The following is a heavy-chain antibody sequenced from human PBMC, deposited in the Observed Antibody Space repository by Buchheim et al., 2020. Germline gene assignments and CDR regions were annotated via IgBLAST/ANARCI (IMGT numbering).Heavy chain of an antibody. J-gene: IGHJ6*02. D-gene: IGHD6-6*01. V-gene: IGHV5-51*01. CDR1: GYSFTSYW. CDR2: IYPGDSYT. CDR3: ARPRGRFSSSVYGMDV. Sequence: EVQLVQSGAEVKKPWESLKISCKGSGYSFTSYWIGWVRQMPGKGLEWIGIIYPGDSYTRYSPSFQGQVTISADKSIRPAYLQWSSLKASDTAMYYWARPRGRFSSSVYGMDVWGQGTT.